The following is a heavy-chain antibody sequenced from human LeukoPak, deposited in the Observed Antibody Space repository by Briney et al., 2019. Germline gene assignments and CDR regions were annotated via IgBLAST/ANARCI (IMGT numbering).Heavy chain of an antibody. V-gene: IGHV4-59*02. CDR3: ARDLSVNAFDI. Sequence: PSETLSLTCTVSGASVRSYHWNWIRQPPGKGLEWIAYMHGSGSPNYNPSLASRLTLSVDATENLLSLKLTSVTAADTAVYFCARDLSVNAFDIWGQGTLVTVSS. CDR2: MHGSGSP. J-gene: IGHJ3*02. D-gene: IGHD2/OR15-2a*01. CDR1: GASVRSYH.